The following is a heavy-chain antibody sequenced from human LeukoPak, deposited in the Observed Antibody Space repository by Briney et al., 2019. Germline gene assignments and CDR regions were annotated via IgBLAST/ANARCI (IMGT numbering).Heavy chain of an antibody. CDR1: GFTFSSYA. Sequence: GGSLRLSWAASGFTFSSYAMHWVRQAPGKGLEGVAVISYDGSNKYYADSVKGRFTISRDNSKNTLYLQINSRRAEDTAVYYCARDGGVVPAAHYYYYYMDVWGKGTTVTVYS. D-gene: IGHD2-2*01. CDR2: ISYDGSNK. J-gene: IGHJ6*03. V-gene: IGHV3-30-3*01. CDR3: ARDGGVVPAAHYYYYYMDV.